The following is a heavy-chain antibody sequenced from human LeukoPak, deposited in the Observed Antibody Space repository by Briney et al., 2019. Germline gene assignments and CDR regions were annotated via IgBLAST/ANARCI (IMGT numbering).Heavy chain of an antibody. CDR2: IWYDGSNK. D-gene: IGHD3-22*01. J-gene: IGHJ4*01. CDR3: AKGSGYYDSSGYSDY. CDR1: GFTFGSYG. Sequence: GGSLRLSCAASGFTFGSYGMHWVRQAPGKGLEWVAVIWYDGSNKYYADSVRGRFTISRDNSKNTLYLQMNSLRAEDTAVYYCAKGSGYYDSSGYSDYWGQGTLVTVSS. V-gene: IGHV3-33*06.